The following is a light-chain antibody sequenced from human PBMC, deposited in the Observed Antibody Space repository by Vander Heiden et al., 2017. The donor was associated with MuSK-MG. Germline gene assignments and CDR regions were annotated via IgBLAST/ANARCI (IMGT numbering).Light chain of an antibody. CDR2: TTS. J-gene: IGKJ4*01. Sequence: DIRMTQSPSSVSASVGDRVTITCRASQDISSWLAWYRQRPDRAPELLISTTSSLESGVPSRFRGSGSGTDFTLTSTGLQPEDFATYYCQQYKSYPLTFGGGTRVEI. CDR1: QDISSW. V-gene: IGKV1D-16*01. CDR3: QQYKSYPLT.